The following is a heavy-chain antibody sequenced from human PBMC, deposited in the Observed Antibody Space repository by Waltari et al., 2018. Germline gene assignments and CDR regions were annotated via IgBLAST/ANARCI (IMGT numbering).Heavy chain of an antibody. J-gene: IGHJ2*01. Sequence: QVQLQESGPGLVKPSETLSLTCTVSGGSISSYYWSWIRQPPGKGLEWIGYIYYSGSTYYNPSLKSRVTISVDTSKNQFSLKLSSVTAADTAVYYCASTTDWYFDLWGRGTLVTVSS. CDR2: IYYSGST. CDR1: GGSISSYY. CDR3: ASTTDWYFDL. D-gene: IGHD1-1*01. V-gene: IGHV4-59*08.